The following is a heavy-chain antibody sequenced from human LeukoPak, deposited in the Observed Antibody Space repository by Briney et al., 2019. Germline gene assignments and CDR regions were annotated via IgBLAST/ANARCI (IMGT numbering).Heavy chain of an antibody. Sequence: SETLSLTCTVSGGSISSYYWSWIRQPAGKGLEWIGRIYTSGSTNYNPSLKSRVTMSVDTSKNQFSLKLSSVTAADTAVYYCARLYDSSIRDAFDIWGQGTMVSVSS. CDR1: GGSISSYY. CDR2: IYTSGST. V-gene: IGHV4-4*07. D-gene: IGHD3-22*01. CDR3: ARLYDSSIRDAFDI. J-gene: IGHJ3*02.